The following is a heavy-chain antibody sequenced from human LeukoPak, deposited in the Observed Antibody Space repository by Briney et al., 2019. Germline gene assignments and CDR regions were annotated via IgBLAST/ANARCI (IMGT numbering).Heavy chain of an antibody. CDR2: IYPGDSDT. CDR1: GYSFTSHW. J-gene: IGHJ6*02. D-gene: IGHD6-13*01. Sequence: GESLKISCKGSGYSFTSHWIGWVRQMPGKGLEWMGIIYPGDSDTRYSPSFQGQVTISADKSISTAYLQWSSLKASDTAMYYCARPAAAGNYYYYGMDVWGQGTTVTVSS. CDR3: ARPAAAGNYYYYGMDV. V-gene: IGHV5-51*01.